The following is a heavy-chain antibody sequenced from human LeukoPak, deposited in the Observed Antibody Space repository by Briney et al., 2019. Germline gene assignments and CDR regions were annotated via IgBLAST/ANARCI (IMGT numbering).Heavy chain of an antibody. CDR1: GFTFSRHG. D-gene: IGHD1-26*01. Sequence: GGSLRLSCVASGFTFSRHGMNWVRQAPGKGLEWVSAIRGSGDRTHYADSVKGRFTISRDNSKNTLYLQMNSLRAEDTAVYYCAKDSKIVGATFRSYHYMDVWGKGTAVTVSS. CDR2: IRGSGDRT. CDR3: AKDSKIVGATFRSYHYMDV. V-gene: IGHV3-23*01. J-gene: IGHJ6*03.